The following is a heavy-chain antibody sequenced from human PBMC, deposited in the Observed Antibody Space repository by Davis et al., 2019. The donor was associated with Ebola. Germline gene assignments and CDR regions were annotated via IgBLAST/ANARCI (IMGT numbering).Heavy chain of an antibody. CDR3: AHKEWYGAFDI. D-gene: IGHD3-3*01. CDR1: GFSLSNARMG. J-gene: IGHJ3*02. V-gene: IGHV2-26*01. Sequence: SGPTLVKPTETLTLTCTVSGFSLSNARMGVSWIRQPPGKALEWLAHIFSNDEKSYSTSLKSRLTITKDTSKNQVVLTMTNMDPVDTATYYCAHKEWYGAFDIWGQGTMVTVSS. CDR2: IFSNDEK.